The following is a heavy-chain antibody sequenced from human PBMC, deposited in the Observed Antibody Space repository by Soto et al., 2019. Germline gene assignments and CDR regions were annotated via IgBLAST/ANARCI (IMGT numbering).Heavy chain of an antibody. CDR3: AKDDYGDYEAFDI. Sequence: EVQLLESGGGLVQPGGSLRLSCAASGFTFSSYAMSWVRQAPGQGLEWVSAISGSGGSTYYADSVKGRFTISRDNSKNTLYLQMNSLRAEDTAVYYCAKDDYGDYEAFDIWGQGTMVTVSS. CDR2: ISGSGGST. J-gene: IGHJ3*02. V-gene: IGHV3-23*01. D-gene: IGHD4-17*01. CDR1: GFTFSSYA.